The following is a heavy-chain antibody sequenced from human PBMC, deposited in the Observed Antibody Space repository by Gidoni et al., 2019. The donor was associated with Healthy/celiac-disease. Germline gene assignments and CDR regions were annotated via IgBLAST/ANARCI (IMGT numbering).Heavy chain of an antibody. CDR3: AKDHQRSAGYYYGMDV. V-gene: IGHV1-69*01. D-gene: IGHD3-10*01. CDR1: GGIFSSYA. Sequence: QAQLVQSGAEVKKPGSSVKLSCKASGGIFSSYAISWVRQAPGQGLEWMGGIIPIFGTANYAQKFQGRVTITADESTSTAYMELSSLRSEDTAVYYCAKDHQRSAGYYYGMDVWGQGTTVTVSS. CDR2: IIPIFGTA. J-gene: IGHJ6*02.